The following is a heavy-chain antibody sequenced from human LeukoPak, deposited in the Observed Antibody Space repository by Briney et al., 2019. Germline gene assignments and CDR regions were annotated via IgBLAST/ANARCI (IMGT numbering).Heavy chain of an antibody. J-gene: IGHJ5*02. CDR2: IYPADSDT. Sequence: GESLKISCKGSGYIFTNYCIVWVRQMPGKGLEWMGIIYPADSDTRYSPSFQGQVSTSVDKSINTAYLQWTSLKASATAMYYCARTDYNFWFDPWGQGTLVTVSS. CDR1: GYIFTNYC. V-gene: IGHV5-51*01. D-gene: IGHD5-24*01. CDR3: ARTDYNFWFDP.